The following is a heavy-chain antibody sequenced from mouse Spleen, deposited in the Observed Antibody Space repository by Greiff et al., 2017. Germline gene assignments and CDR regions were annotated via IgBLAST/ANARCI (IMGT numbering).Heavy chain of an antibody. CDR1: GYTFTSYW. Sequence: QVQLQQPGAELVKPGASVKLSCKASGYTFTSYWMHWVKQRPGQGLEWIGEINPSNGRTNYNEKFKSKATLTVDKSSSTAYMPLSSLTSEDSAVYYCARGDYGNPCAMDYWGQGTSVTVSS. CDR2: INPSNGRT. J-gene: IGHJ4*01. V-gene: IGHV1S81*02. CDR3: ARGDYGNPCAMDY. D-gene: IGHD2-1*01.